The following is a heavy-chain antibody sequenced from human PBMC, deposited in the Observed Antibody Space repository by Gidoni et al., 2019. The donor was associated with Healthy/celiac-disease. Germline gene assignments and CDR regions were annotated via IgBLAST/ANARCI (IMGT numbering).Heavy chain of an antibody. CDR3: AREGVGDREDL. Sequence: QVQLQESGPGLVKPSETLSLTCAVSGYSISSGYYWGWIRQPPGKGLEWIGSIYHSGSTYYNPSLKSRVTISVDTSKNQFSLKLSSVTAADTAVYYCAREGVGDREDLWGRGTLVTVSS. V-gene: IGHV4-38-2*02. CDR1: GYSISSGYY. D-gene: IGHD4-17*01. CDR2: IYHSGST. J-gene: IGHJ2*01.